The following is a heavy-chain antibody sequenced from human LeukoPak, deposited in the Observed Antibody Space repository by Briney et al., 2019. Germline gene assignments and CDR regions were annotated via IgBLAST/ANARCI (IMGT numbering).Heavy chain of an antibody. CDR2: IYYSGST. V-gene: IGHV4-59*01. Sequence: SETLSLTCAVYGGSFSSYYWSWIRQPPGKGLEWIGYIYYSGSTNYNPSLKSRVTISVDTSKNQFSLKLSSVTAADTAVYYCARARGYSYGYYFDYWGQGTLVTVSS. D-gene: IGHD5-18*01. J-gene: IGHJ4*02. CDR3: ARARGYSYGYYFDY. CDR1: GGSFSSYY.